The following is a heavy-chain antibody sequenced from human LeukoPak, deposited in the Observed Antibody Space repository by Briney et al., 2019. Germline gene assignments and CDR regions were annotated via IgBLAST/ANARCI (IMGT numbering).Heavy chain of an antibody. CDR3: AKDPRRIAVAAYNWFDP. J-gene: IGHJ5*02. CDR1: GFTFSSYA. V-gene: IGHV3-23*01. D-gene: IGHD6-19*01. CDR2: ISGSGGST. Sequence: PGGSLRLSCAASGFTFSSYAMSWVRQAPGKGLEWVSAISGSGGSTYYADSVKGRFTISRDNSKNTLYLQMNSLRAEDTAVYYCAKDPRRIAVAAYNWFDPWGQGTLVTVSP.